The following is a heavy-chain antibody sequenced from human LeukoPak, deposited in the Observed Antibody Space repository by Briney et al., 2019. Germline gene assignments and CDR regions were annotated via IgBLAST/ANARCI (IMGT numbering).Heavy chain of an antibody. Sequence: TGGSLRLSCAVSGFTFSSYSMHWVPQAPGKGLVWVSRINSVGSTTTSAHSSRGRSPFSRDNAKNTLYLQLNSPRAEDTAVYYCARERREKAFDYWGQGTLVTVSS. V-gene: IGHV3-74*01. CDR2: INSVGSTT. J-gene: IGHJ4*02. D-gene: IGHD1-1*01. CDR3: ARERREKAFDY. CDR1: GFTFSSYS.